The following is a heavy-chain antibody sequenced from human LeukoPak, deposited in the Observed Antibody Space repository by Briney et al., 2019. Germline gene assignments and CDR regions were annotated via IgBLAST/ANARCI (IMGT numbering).Heavy chain of an antibody. CDR3: ATVFMITFGGVNRELDY. CDR1: GYTLTELS. V-gene: IGHV1-24*01. D-gene: IGHD3-16*01. CDR2: FEPEEGET. Sequence: ASVKVSCKVSGYTLTELSMHWVRQAPGKGLEWMGGFEPEEGETIYAQKFQGRVTMTEDTSTDTAYMELSSLRSEDTAVYYCATVFMITFGGVNRELDYWGQGTLVTVSS. J-gene: IGHJ4*02.